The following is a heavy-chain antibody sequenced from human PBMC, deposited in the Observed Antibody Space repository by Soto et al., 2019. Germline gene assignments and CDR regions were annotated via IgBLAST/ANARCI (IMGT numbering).Heavy chain of an antibody. D-gene: IGHD6-13*01. J-gene: IGHJ6*02. CDR2: IWYDGSNK. CDR3: ARDKLGDYYYYGMDV. CDR1: GFTFSSYG. Sequence: PGGSLRLSCAASGFTFSSYGMHWVRPAPGKGLEWVAVIWYDGSNKYYADSVKGRLTISRDNSKNTLYLQMNSLRAEDTAVYYCARDKLGDYYYYGMDVWGQGTTVTVSS. V-gene: IGHV3-33*01.